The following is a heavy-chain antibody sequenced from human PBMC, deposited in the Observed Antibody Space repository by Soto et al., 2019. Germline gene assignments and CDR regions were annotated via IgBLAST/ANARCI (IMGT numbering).Heavy chain of an antibody. D-gene: IGHD3-10*01. J-gene: IGHJ4*02. V-gene: IGHV1-69*02. CDR1: GDTFNSYT. Sequence: KXPGSSVKVSCKASGDTFNSYTINWVRQAPGQGLQWMGRTIPILAMSNYALKFQGRVTITADKSTTTAYMELSRLRSDDTAVYYCAASYGSGSRAFDYWGQGTLVTVSS. CDR2: TIPILAMS. CDR3: AASYGSGSRAFDY.